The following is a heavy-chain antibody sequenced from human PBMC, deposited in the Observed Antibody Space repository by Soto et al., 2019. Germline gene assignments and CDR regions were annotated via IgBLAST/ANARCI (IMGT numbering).Heavy chain of an antibody. V-gene: IGHV3-30*18. CDR1: GFTFSDYY. J-gene: IGHJ4*02. CDR3: AKYFYDKSGYYGLLDY. CDR2: ISYDGTNE. Sequence: GGSLRLSCAASGFTFSDYYMSWIRQAPGKGLEWVAVISYDGTNEYYADFVKGRFTISRDNSKNTLYLQMISLRAEDTAVYYCAKYFYDKSGYYGLLDYWGQGTLVTVSS. D-gene: IGHD3-22*01.